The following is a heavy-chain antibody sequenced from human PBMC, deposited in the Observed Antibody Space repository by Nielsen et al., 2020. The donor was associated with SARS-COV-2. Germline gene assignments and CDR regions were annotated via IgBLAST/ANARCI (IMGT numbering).Heavy chain of an antibody. CDR2: INSDGSST. J-gene: IGHJ4*02. Sequence: GRSLKISCAASGFTFSSYWMHWVRQAPGKGLVWVSRINSDGSSTSYADSVKGRFTISRDNSKNTLYLQMNSLRAEDTAVYYCAKPYDFWGPGFDYWGQGTLVTVSS. CDR3: AKPYDFWGPGFDY. D-gene: IGHD3-3*01. CDR1: GFTFSSYW. V-gene: IGHV3-74*01.